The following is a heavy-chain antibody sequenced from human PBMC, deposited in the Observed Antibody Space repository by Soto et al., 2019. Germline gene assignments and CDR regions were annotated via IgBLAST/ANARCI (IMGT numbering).Heavy chain of an antibody. CDR3: ARGTGTTIIYYYGMDV. CDR2: IYHSGNT. CDR1: GYSISLGYY. Sequence: SETLSLTCAVSGYSISLGYYWGWIRQPPGKGLEWIGSIYHSGNTYYNPSLKSRVSISLDTSKNHFSLKLSSVTAADTAVYYCARGTGTTIIYYYGMDVWGQGTTVTVSS. V-gene: IGHV4-38-2*01. D-gene: IGHD1-7*01. J-gene: IGHJ6*02.